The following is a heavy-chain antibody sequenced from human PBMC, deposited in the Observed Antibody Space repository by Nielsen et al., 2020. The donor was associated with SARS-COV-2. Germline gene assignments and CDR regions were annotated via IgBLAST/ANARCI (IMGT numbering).Heavy chain of an antibody. D-gene: IGHD3-22*01. CDR3: ARDPRRYYYDSTGYWFDP. J-gene: IGHJ5*02. V-gene: IGHV4-38-2*02. CDR1: GYSVSSPSY. Sequence: SETLPLTCSVSGYSVSSPSYWGWIRQSPGQGLEWIGTIFHTGNTYYNSSLKSRVTISVDTSENQFSLKLRSVTAADTAVYFCARDPRRYYYDSTGYWFDPWGQGTLVIVSS. CDR2: IFHTGNT.